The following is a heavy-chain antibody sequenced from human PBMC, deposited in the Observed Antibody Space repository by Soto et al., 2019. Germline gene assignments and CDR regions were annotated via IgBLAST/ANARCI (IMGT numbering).Heavy chain of an antibody. D-gene: IGHD3-22*01. CDR2: ISPSGGST. Sequence: ASVKVSCKASGYTFTSYYMHWVRQAPGQGLEWMGIISPSGGSTSYAQKFQGRVTMTRDTSTSTVYMELSSLRSEDTAVYYCAREVSSSGYYYYYYGMDVWGQGTTVTVSS. V-gene: IGHV1-46*01. CDR3: AREVSSSGYYYYYYGMDV. J-gene: IGHJ6*02. CDR1: GYTFTSYY.